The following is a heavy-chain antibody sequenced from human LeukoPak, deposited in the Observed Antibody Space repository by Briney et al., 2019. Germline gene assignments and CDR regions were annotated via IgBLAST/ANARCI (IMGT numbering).Heavy chain of an antibody. D-gene: IGHD2-15*01. J-gene: IGHJ4*02. CDR1: GFNVRSNY. V-gene: IGHV3-53*01. CDR2: IYSDGST. Sequence: GGSLRLSCAASGFNVRSNYMSWVRQAPGKGLEWVSVIYSDGSTYYSKSVRGRFTISRDDPKNTVYLQMNSLRAEDTAVYYCTRDCFTGGGYFDYWGQGALVVVSS. CDR3: TRDCFTGGGYFDY.